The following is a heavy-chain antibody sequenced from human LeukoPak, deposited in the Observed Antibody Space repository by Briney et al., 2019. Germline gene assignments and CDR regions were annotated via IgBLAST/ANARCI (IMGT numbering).Heavy chain of an antibody. CDR3: AKDASSGYYSLLDY. Sequence: PGGSLRLSCAASGFTFSSYAMSRVRQAPGKGLEWVSAISGSGGSTYYADSVKGRFTISRDNSKNTLYLQMNSLRAEDTAVYYCAKDASSGYYSLLDYWGQGTLVTVSS. CDR2: ISGSGGST. V-gene: IGHV3-23*01. CDR1: GFTFSSYA. D-gene: IGHD3-22*01. J-gene: IGHJ4*02.